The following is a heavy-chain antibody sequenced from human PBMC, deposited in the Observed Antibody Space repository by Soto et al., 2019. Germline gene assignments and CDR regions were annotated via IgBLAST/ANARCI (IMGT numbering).Heavy chain of an antibody. J-gene: IGHJ6*03. D-gene: IGHD4-17*01. CDR2: IYYSGST. Sequence: SETLSLTCTVSGGSISSGGYYWSWIRQHPGKGLEWIGYIYYSGSTYYNPSLKSRVTISVDTSKNQFSLKLSSVTAADTAVYYCATSTVTLIRYYMDVWGKGTTVTVSS. CDR1: GGSISSGGYY. CDR3: ATSTVTLIRYYMDV. V-gene: IGHV4-31*03.